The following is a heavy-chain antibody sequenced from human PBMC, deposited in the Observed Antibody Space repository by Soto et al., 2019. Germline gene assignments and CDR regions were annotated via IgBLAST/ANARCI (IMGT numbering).Heavy chain of an antibody. Sequence: QVQLVQSGAEVKKPGASVKVSCKASGYTFTSYAISWVRQAPGQGLEWMGWISAYNGNTNYAQKLQGRVTMTTDTPTTTAYLKLRSRITAATGVCYCARAGLPAGYWGQGTLVSVSS. J-gene: IGHJ1*01. D-gene: IGHD3-10*01. CDR2: ISAYNGNT. V-gene: IGHV1-18*01. CDR1: GYTFTSYA. CDR3: ARAGLPAGY.